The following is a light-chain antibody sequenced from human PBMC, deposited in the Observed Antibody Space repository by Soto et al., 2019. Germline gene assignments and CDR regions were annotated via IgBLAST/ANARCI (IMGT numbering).Light chain of an antibody. CDR3: QQYNGVSSFN. CDR1: QFISGW. CDR2: DAS. Sequence: DIRLTQSPSTLSASVGDRVTITCRASQFISGWLAWYQQRPGKAPKLLIYDASTLETGVPSRFSGSASGSEFTLSISSLQPDDFATYYCQQYNGVSSFNFGPGTKVDVK. V-gene: IGKV1-5*01. J-gene: IGKJ3*01.